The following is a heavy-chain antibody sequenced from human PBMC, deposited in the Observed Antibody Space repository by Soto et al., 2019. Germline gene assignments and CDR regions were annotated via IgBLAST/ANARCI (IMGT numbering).Heavy chain of an antibody. CDR2: IDPSDSYT. Sequence: GESLKISCNGSGYSFTSYWISWVRQMPGKGLEWMWRIDPSDSYTNYSPSFQGHVTISADKSISTAYLQWSSLKASDTAMYYCAAYGAGDYYGMDVWGQGTTVTVSS. V-gene: IGHV5-10-1*01. D-gene: IGHD4-17*01. CDR1: GYSFTSYW. J-gene: IGHJ6*02. CDR3: AAYGAGDYYGMDV.